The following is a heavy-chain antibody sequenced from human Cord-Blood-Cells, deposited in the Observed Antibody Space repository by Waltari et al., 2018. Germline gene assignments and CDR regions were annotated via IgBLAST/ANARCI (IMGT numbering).Heavy chain of an antibody. J-gene: IGHJ4*02. V-gene: IGHV4-39*01. CDR2: IYYSGST. CDR3: ARATISGSYFDY. CDR1: GGSISSSSYY. D-gene: IGHD1-26*01. Sequence: QLQLQESGPGLVKPSETLSLTCTVSGGSISSSSYYWGWIRQPPGKGLEWIGSIYYSGSTYHNPSLKSRVTIPVDTAKNQFSLKLSSVTAADTAVYYCARATISGSYFDYWGQGTLVTVSS.